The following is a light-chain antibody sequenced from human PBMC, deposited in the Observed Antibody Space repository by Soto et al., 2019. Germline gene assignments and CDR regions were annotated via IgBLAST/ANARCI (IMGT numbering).Light chain of an antibody. V-gene: IGKV1-5*01. Sequence: DIQMTQSPSTLSASVGDRVTITCRASQTISNWLAWYQQKPGKAPNLLISDASNLQSGVPSRFSGSGSGTEFTLTVSSLQPDDIATYYCQQYNSYTLTFGGGTKVDIK. CDR2: DAS. J-gene: IGKJ4*01. CDR3: QQYNSYTLT. CDR1: QTISNW.